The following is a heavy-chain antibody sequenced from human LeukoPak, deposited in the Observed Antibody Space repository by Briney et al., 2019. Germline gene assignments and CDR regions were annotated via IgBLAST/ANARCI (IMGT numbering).Heavy chain of an antibody. CDR3: ALGVVVPAARVAGPYFDY. V-gene: IGHV1-24*01. J-gene: IGHJ4*02. CDR2: FDPEDGET. D-gene: IGHD2-2*01. CDR1: GYTLTELS. Sequence: ASVKVSCKVSGYTLTELSMHWVRQAPGKGLEWMGGFDPEDGETIYAQKFQGRVTMTEDTSTDTAYMELSSLRSEGTAVYYCALGVVVPAARVAGPYFDYWGQGTLVTVSS.